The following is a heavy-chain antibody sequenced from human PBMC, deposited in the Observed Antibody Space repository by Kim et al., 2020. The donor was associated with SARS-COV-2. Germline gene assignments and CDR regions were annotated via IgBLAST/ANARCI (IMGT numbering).Heavy chain of an antibody. D-gene: IGHD3-3*01. CDR3: AKGSMALRFLEWLPTPSYDAFDI. Sequence: GGSLRLSCAASGFTFSSYAMSWVRQAPGKGLEWVSAISGSGGSTYYADSVKGRFTISRDNSKNTLYLQMNSLRAEDTAVYYCAKGSMALRFLEWLPTPSYDAFDIWGQGTMVTVSS. CDR2: ISGSGGST. CDR1: GFTFSSYA. J-gene: IGHJ3*02. V-gene: IGHV3-23*01.